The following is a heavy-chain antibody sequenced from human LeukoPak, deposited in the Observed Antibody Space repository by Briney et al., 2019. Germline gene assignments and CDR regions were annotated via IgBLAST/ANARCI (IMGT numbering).Heavy chain of an antibody. Sequence: GGSLRLSCAASGLSFSSAWMNSARLAPGKGLEWVRRLKSNVDGGTTHYAAPVKGRFTISRDDSKDTLYLQMNSLKTEDTGIYYCAYLRPNLSYYYYIDVWGKGTTVTVSS. J-gene: IGHJ6*03. V-gene: IGHV3-15*01. D-gene: IGHD2-21*01. CDR2: LKSNVDGGTT. CDR3: AYLRPNLSYYYYIDV. CDR1: GLSFSSAW.